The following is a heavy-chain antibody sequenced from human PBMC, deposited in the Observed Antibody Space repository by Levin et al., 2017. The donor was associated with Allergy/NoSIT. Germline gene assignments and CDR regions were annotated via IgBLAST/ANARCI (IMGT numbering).Heavy chain of an antibody. CDR1: GDSINDSVFY. D-gene: IGHD2-2*01. V-gene: IGHV4-39*02. CDR3: AREGDCSTNNCFFEY. Sequence: SQTLSLTCSVSGDSINDSVFYWGWIRQPPGKGLEWIGNIYYSGKTYFNPSLKSRVTISVDTSKNQFSLKLTSAIATDTALYYCAREGDCSTNNCFFEYWGQGALVTVSS. J-gene: IGHJ4*02. CDR2: IYYSGKT.